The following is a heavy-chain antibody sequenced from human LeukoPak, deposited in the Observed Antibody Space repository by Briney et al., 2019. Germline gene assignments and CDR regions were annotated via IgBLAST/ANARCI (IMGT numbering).Heavy chain of an antibody. Sequence: SETLSLTCTVPGGSISSYYWSWIRQPAGKGLEGIGYIYTSGSTNYNPSLKSRVTMSVDTSKNQFSLKLSSVTAADTAVYYCARDSPGDSGYYTQFDYWGQGTLVTVSS. V-gene: IGHV4-4*07. D-gene: IGHD3-22*01. CDR3: ARDSPGDSGYYTQFDY. CDR2: IYTSGST. J-gene: IGHJ4*02. CDR1: GGSISSYY.